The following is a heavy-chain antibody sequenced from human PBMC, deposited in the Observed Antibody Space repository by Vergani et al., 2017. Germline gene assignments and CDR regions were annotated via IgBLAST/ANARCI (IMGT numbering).Heavy chain of an antibody. CDR3: ASKRGACRAAYCHSYDF. V-gene: IGHV4-39*01. J-gene: IGHJ4*02. Sequence: QVQLQESGPGLVKPSETLSLTCTVSGDSVISTDYHWGWIRQPPGKGLEWIGSMDYSGSTSYNPSLESRISISLETPKNQFSLRLTSVTAADTAVYYCASKRGACRAAYCHSYDFWVPGTLVGVSS. CDR2: MDYSGST. D-gene: IGHD2-15*01. CDR1: GDSVISTDYH.